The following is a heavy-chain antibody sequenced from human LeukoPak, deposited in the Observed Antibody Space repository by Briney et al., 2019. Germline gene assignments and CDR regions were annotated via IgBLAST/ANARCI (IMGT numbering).Heavy chain of an antibody. CDR1: GYTFTGYY. D-gene: IGHD2-15*01. CDR2: INPNSGGT. V-gene: IGHV1-2*02. Sequence: GASVKVSCKASGYTFTGYYMHWVRQAPGQGLEWMGWINPNSGGTNYAQKFQGRVTMTRDTSISTAYMELSRLRSDDTAVYYCARGKYCSGGSCYSPWFDPWGQGTLVTASS. J-gene: IGHJ5*02. CDR3: ARGKYCSGGSCYSPWFDP.